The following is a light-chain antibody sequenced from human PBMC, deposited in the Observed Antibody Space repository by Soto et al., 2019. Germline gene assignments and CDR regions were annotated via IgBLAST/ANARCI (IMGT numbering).Light chain of an antibody. CDR3: QQYGSSRGFT. CDR2: GTS. J-gene: IGKJ3*01. Sequence: EIVLTQSPGTLSLYPGERATLSCRASQSVRSSYVAWYQQKPGQAPRLLIYGTSSRATGVPDRFSGSGSGTDFTLTISRLEPEDFAVYYCQQYGSSRGFTFGPGSKVDFK. CDR1: QSVRSSY. V-gene: IGKV3-20*01.